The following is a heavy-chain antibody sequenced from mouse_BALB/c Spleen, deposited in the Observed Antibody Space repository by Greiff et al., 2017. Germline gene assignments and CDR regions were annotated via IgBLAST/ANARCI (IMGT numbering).Heavy chain of an antibody. CDR1: GFTFSDYY. D-gene: IGHD2-14*01. V-gene: IGHV5-4*02. CDR3: ARAYYRYDRDAMDY. CDR2: ISDGGSYT. Sequence: EVQVVESGGGLVKPGGSLKLSCAASGFTFSDYYMYWVRQTPEKRLEWVATISDGGSYTYYPDSVKGRFTISRDNAKNNLYLQMSSLKSEDTAMYYCARAYYRYDRDAMDYWGQGTSVTVSS. J-gene: IGHJ4*01.